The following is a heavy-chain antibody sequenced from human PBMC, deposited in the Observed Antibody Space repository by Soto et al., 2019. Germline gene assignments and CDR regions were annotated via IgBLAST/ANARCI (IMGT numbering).Heavy chain of an antibody. Sequence: QVHLVESGGGVVQPGRSLRLSCEGSGFSFSNYGIHWVRQAPGKGLECVAVISHDGNSHHLADSVRGRFTISRDNSKNTVFMNKTRLSHEDSAVYPCVKAQDRSAQDDAVVVTAIDFWGKWTTVTLSS. CDR1: GFSFSNYG. CDR3: VKAQDRSAQDDAVVVTAIDF. V-gene: IGHV3-30*18. CDR2: ISHDGNSH. D-gene: IGHD2-21*02. J-gene: IGHJ6*04.